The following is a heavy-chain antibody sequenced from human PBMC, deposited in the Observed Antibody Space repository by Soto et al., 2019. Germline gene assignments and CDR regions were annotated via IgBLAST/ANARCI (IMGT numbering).Heavy chain of an antibody. CDR2: ISAYNGNT. Sequence: QVQLVQSGAEVKKPGASVKVSCKASGYTFTSYGISWVRQAPGQGLEWMGWISAYNGNTNYAQKLQGRVTMTTDTSTNTAYMELRSLRSDDTAVYYCAREGYCSGGSCYSPNYYYYYGMDVWGQGTTVTVSS. CDR3: AREGYCSGGSCYSPNYYYYYGMDV. V-gene: IGHV1-18*01. J-gene: IGHJ6*02. D-gene: IGHD2-15*01. CDR1: GYTFTSYG.